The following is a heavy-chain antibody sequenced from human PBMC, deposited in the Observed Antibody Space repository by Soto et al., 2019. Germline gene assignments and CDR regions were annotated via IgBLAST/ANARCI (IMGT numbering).Heavy chain of an antibody. CDR1: GFTFSSYS. CDR3: ASGYRSGWSYYFDY. CDR2: ISSSSSYI. V-gene: IGHV3-21*01. Sequence: EVQLVESGGGLVKPGGSLRLSCAASGFTFSSYSMNWVRQAPGKGLEWVSSISSSSSYIYYADSVKGRFTISRDNAKNSLYLQMNSLRAEDTAVYYCASGYRSGWSYYFDYWGQGPLVTVSS. J-gene: IGHJ4*02. D-gene: IGHD6-19*01.